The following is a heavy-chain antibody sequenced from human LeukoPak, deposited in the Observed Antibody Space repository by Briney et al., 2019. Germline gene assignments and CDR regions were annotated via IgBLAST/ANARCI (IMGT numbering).Heavy chain of an antibody. V-gene: IGHV3-74*01. D-gene: IGHD6-13*01. CDR2: IDSDGSHT. CDR1: GFTLNKYD. CDR3: ARGSSIWFAY. J-gene: IGHJ4*02. Sequence: GGSLRLSCRASGFTLNKYDMHWVRQAPGKGLVWVSRIDSDGSHTTYADSVKGRFTVSRDNAKNTLYLQMNSLRAEDTAVYYCARGSSIWFAYWGQGTLVTVSS.